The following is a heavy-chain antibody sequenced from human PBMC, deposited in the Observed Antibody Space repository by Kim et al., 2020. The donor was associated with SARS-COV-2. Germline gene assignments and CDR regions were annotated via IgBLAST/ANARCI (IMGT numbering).Heavy chain of an antibody. Sequence: GGSLRLSCAASGFTFSSYEMNWVRQAPGKGLEWVSYISSSGSTIYYADSVKGRFTISRDNAKNSLYLQMNSLRAEDTAVYYCARDILATKAYYYYGMDVWGQGTTVTVSS. J-gene: IGHJ6*02. CDR2: ISSSGSTI. V-gene: IGHV3-48*03. CDR3: ARDILATKAYYYYGMDV. D-gene: IGHD5-12*01. CDR1: GFTFSSYE.